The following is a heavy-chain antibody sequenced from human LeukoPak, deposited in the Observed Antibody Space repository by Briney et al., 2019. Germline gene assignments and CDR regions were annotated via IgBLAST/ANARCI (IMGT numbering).Heavy chain of an antibody. V-gene: IGHV4-59*01. Sequence: PSETLSLTCTVSGGSISSYYWSWIRQPPGKGLEWIGYIYYSGSTNYNPSLKSRVTISVDTSKNQLSLKLSSVTAADTAVYYCARDNNGMDVWGQGTTVTVSS. CDR2: IYYSGST. CDR1: GGSISSYY. J-gene: IGHJ6*02. CDR3: ARDNNGMDV.